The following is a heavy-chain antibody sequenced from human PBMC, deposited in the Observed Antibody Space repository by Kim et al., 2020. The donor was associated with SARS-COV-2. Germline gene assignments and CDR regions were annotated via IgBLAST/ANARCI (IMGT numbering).Heavy chain of an antibody. CDR3: AKDGADTRDDPFHPYYYYGMDV. D-gene: IGHD1-1*01. J-gene: IGHJ6*02. Sequence: GGSLRLSCAASGFTFSSYAMSWVRQAPGKGLEWVSAISGSGGSTYYADSVKGRFTISRDNSKNTLYLQMNSLRAEDTAVYYCAKDGADTRDDPFHPYYYYGMDVWGQGTTVTVSS. V-gene: IGHV3-23*01. CDR1: GFTFSSYA. CDR2: ISGSGGST.